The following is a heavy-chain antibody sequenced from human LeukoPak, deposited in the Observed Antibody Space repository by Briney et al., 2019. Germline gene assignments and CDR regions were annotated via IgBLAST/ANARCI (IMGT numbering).Heavy chain of an antibody. D-gene: IGHD2-15*01. V-gene: IGHV3-74*01. CDR1: GFTFSSYW. CDR3: ARGCSGGSCHHDAFDI. CDR2: INSDGSST. Sequence: GGSPRLSCAASGFTFSSYWMHWVRQAPGKGLVWVSRINSDGSSTSYADSVKGRFTISRDNAKNTLYLQMNSLRAEDTAVYYCARGCSGGSCHHDAFDIWGQGKMVTVSS. J-gene: IGHJ3*02.